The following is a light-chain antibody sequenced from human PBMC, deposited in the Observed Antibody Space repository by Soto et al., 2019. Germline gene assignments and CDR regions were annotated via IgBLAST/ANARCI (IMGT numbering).Light chain of an antibody. J-gene: IGKJ1*01. CDR1: QSVSSTY. CDR2: EAS. CDR3: QQYGNSPQT. V-gene: IGKV3-20*01. Sequence: EIVLTQSPGTLSLSPGERATLSCRASQSVSSTYVAWYQQRPGQTPKLLIYEASTRATGIPDRFSGSGSGTDSTLTIGRLEPDDFAVYYCQQYGNSPQTFGQVTKV.